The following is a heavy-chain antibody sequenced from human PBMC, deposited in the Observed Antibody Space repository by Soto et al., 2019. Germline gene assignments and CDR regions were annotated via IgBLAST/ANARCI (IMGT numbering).Heavy chain of an antibody. CDR3: ARDQLEGNWFDP. Sequence: QLQLQESGSGLVRPSQTLSLTCAVSGGSISSGGYSWNWIRQPPGKGLEWIGYIYHGGSTLYTPSLRRRVTIPLDKSKNQFSLKLSSVTAADTAVYYCARDQLEGNWFDPWGQGTLVTVSS. CDR1: GGSISSGGYS. CDR2: IYHGGST. V-gene: IGHV4-30-2*01. D-gene: IGHD1-1*01. J-gene: IGHJ5*02.